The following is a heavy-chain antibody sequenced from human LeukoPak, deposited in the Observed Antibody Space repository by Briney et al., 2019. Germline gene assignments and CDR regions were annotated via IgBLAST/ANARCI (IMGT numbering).Heavy chain of an antibody. CDR2: TSGSGGST. CDR3: AKVRDYDILTGYYEDYYYYYMDV. D-gene: IGHD3-9*01. CDR1: GFTFSSYA. Sequence: GGSLRLSCAASGFTFSSYAMSWVRQAPGKGLEWVSATSGSGGSTYYADSVKGRFTISRDNSKNTLYLQMNSLRAEDTAVYYCAKVRDYDILTGYYEDYYYYYMDVWGKGTTVTVSS. J-gene: IGHJ6*03. V-gene: IGHV3-23*01.